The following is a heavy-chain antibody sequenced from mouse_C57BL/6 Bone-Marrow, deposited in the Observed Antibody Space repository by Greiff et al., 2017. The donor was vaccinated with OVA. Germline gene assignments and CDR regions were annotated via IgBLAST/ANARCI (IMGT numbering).Heavy chain of an antibody. CDR1: GYTFTSYW. CDR2: IYPGSGST. J-gene: IGHJ4*01. V-gene: IGHV1-55*01. CDR3: ARNYEYASDY. D-gene: IGHD2-4*01. Sequence: QVQLQQPGAELVKPGASVKLSCKASGYTFTSYWMHWVKQRPGQGLEWIGEIYPGSGSTNYNEKFKSKATLTVDTSSSTAYMKLSSLTSEDSAVYYCARNYEYASDYWGQGTSVTVSS.